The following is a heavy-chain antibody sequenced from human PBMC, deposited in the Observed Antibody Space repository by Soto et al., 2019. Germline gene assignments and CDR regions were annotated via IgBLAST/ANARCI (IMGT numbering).Heavy chain of an antibody. CDR1: GFTFGDYA. J-gene: IGHJ6*03. CDR2: IRSKAYGGTT. D-gene: IGHD5-12*01. CDR3: TRALSGYDYYYYYYMDG. V-gene: IGHV3-49*03. Sequence: GGSLRLSCTASGFTFGDYAMSWFRQAPGKGLEWVGFIRSKAYGGTTEYAASVKGRFTISRDDSKSIAYLQMNSLKTEDTAVYYCTRALSGYDYYYYYYMDGWGKGTTVTVSS.